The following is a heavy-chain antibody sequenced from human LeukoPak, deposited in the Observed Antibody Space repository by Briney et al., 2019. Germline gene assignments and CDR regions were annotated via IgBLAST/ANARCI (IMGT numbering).Heavy chain of an antibody. CDR1: GGSVSSGSYY. Sequence: PSETLSLTCTVSGGSVSSGSYYWRWIRQPPGKGLEWIGYIYYSGSTNYNPSLKSRVTISVDTSKNQFSLKLSSVTAADTAVYYCASIGREGGNSGKYFDYWGQGTLVTVSS. V-gene: IGHV4-61*01. J-gene: IGHJ4*02. CDR3: ASIGREGGNSGKYFDY. D-gene: IGHD4-23*01. CDR2: IYYSGST.